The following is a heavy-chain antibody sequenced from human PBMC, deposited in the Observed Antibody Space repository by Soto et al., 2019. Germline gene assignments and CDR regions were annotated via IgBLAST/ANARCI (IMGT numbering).Heavy chain of an antibody. CDR2: IYYSGST. D-gene: IGHD3-3*01. V-gene: IGHV4-59*13. CDR1: GGSISSYY. CDR3: SGDRGGGYDFWSGQLEGNWFDP. J-gene: IGHJ5*02. Sequence: SETLSLTCTVSGGSISSYYWSWIRQPPGKGLEWIGYIYYSGSTNYNPSLKSRVTISVDTSKNQFSLKLSSVTAADTAVYYCSGDRGGGYDFWSGQLEGNWFDPWGEGTLVTVSS.